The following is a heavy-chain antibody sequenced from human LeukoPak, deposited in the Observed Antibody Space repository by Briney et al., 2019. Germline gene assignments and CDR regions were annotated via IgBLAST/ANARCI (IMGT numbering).Heavy chain of an antibody. Sequence: PSETLPLTCTVSGGSISSGDYYWSWIRQPPGKGLEWIGYIYYSGSTYYNPSLKSRVTISVDTSKNQFSLKLSSVTAADTAVYYCARVPGHYGDPGDYWGQGTLVTVSS. J-gene: IGHJ4*02. CDR3: ARVPGHYGDPGDY. D-gene: IGHD4-17*01. CDR2: IYYSGST. V-gene: IGHV4-30-4*08. CDR1: GGSISSGDYY.